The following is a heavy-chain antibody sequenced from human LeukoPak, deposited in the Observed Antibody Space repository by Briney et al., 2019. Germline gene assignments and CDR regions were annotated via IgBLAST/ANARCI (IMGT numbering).Heavy chain of an antibody. J-gene: IGHJ3*02. CDR1: GFAFSVFD. V-gene: IGHV3-30-3*01. CDR2: TSIDGNIR. CDR3: ARDPFHGGPDVCDI. Sequence: GGSLRLSCTASGFAFSVFDMHWVRQAPGKGLEWVAVTSIDGNIRYYADSVKGRFIISRDNSTNTLYLQMNSLRPDDAAVYYCARDPFHGGPDVCDIWGQGTTVTVSS. D-gene: IGHD2-15*01.